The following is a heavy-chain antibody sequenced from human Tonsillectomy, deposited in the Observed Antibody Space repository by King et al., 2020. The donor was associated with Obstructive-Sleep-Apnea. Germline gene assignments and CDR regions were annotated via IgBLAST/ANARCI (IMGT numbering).Heavy chain of an antibody. CDR1: GLTFNYAW. Sequence: QLVQSGGGLVKPGGSLRLSCAASGLTFNYAWMSWVRQAPGKGLEWVGRIKSKADGGTTDYAAPVKGRFTISRDDSKDTLYLQMNSLKTEDTAVYYCTTEIAVTLPYFYYYGMDVWGQGTTVTVSS. V-gene: IGHV3-15*01. CDR3: TTEIAVTLPYFYYYGMDV. CDR2: IKSKADGGTT. J-gene: IGHJ6*02. D-gene: IGHD4-17*01.